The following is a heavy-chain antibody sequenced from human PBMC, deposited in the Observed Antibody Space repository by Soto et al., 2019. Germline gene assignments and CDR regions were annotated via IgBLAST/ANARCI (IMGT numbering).Heavy chain of an antibody. V-gene: IGHV1-69*13. CDR1: GGTFSNFA. D-gene: IGHD4-17*01. Sequence: SVKVSCKASGGTFSNFAINWVRQAPGQGLEWMGGIILPFGVPHYAQKFQGRVTIAADESMTTAYMDLSGLRSEDPAVYYFAIGPDYQGFFDYWGKGTLVTVSS. J-gene: IGHJ4*02. CDR3: AIGPDYQGFFDY. CDR2: IILPFGVP.